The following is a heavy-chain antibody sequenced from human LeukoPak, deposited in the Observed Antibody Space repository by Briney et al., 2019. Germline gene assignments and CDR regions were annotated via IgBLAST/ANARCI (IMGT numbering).Heavy chain of an antibody. CDR2: IWYDRSNE. D-gene: IGHD3-22*01. Sequence: PGGSLRLCCAASGFTLRSYGVHWVPQAPGKGRRTGAFIWYDRSNEYNADSGKGRFTISRDNSKNTLYLQMNSLRAEDKASYSCANPGTYDSSGYYYGFHYRGQGTLVTVSS. CDR3: ANPGTYDSSGYYYGFHY. J-gene: IGHJ4*02. CDR1: GFTLRSYG. V-gene: IGHV3-30*02.